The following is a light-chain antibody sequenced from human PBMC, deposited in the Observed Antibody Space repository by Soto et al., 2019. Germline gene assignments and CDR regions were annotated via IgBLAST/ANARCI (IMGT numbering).Light chain of an antibody. CDR1: SSDVGGYNS. V-gene: IGLV2-14*01. CDR2: GVS. Sequence: VLTQPASVSGSPGQSITISCTGTSSDVGGYNSVSWYQQHPGKAPKLMIYGVSNRPSGVSNRFSGSKSGNTASLTISGLQAEDEADYYCSSYTTSSTLLYVFGTGTKVTVL. CDR3: SSYTTSSTLLYV. J-gene: IGLJ1*01.